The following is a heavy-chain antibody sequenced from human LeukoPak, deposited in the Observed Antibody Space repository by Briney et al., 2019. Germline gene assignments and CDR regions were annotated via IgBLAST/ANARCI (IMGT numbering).Heavy chain of an antibody. CDR3: ARPALYCSSTVCPPYMDV. Sequence: GESLKISCKGSGYSFTSYWIGWVRQMPGKGLEWMGIIYPGDSDTRYSPSFQGQVTISADKSISTAYLQWGSLKASDTATYYCARPALYCSSTVCPPYMDVWGKGTTVTVSS. J-gene: IGHJ6*03. CDR2: IYPGDSDT. V-gene: IGHV5-51*01. D-gene: IGHD2-2*01. CDR1: GYSFTSYW.